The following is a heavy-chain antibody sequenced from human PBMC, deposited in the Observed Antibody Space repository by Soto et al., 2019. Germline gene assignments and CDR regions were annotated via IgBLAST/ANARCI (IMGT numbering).Heavy chain of an antibody. V-gene: IGHV3-23*01. CDR3: AKGGESDYSNYYS. J-gene: IGHJ4*02. CDR2: ITGGGGYT. Sequence: PGGSLRLSCAASGFTFSSYALSWVRQAPGKGLEWVSVITGGGGYTNYADAVKGRFTISRDNSKNTVYLQMNSLRAEDTALYYCAKGGESDYSNYYSWGQGALVTVSS. CDR1: GFTFSSYA. D-gene: IGHD4-4*01.